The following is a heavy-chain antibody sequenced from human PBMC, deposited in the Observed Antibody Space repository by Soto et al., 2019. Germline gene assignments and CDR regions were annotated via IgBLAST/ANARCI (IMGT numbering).Heavy chain of an antibody. J-gene: IGHJ4*02. CDR2: ISYDGSNK. CDR3: ARVSYFDY. Sequence: GGSLRLSCAASGFTFSSYAMHWVRQAPGKGLEWVAVISYDGSNKYYADSVKGRFTISRDNSKNTLYLQMNSLRAEDTAVYYCARVSYFDYWGQGTLVTVSS. CDR1: GFTFSSYA. V-gene: IGHV3-30-3*01.